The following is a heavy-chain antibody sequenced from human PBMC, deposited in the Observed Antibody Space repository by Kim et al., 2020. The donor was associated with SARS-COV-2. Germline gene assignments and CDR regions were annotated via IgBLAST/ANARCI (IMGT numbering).Heavy chain of an antibody. CDR3: ARMKGESYYFDY. CDR1: GGSFSGYY. V-gene: IGHV4-34*01. Sequence: SETLSLTCAVYGGSFSGYYWSWIRQPPGKGLEWIGEINHSGRTNYNPSLKSRVTISVDTSKNQFSLKLSSVTAADTAVYYCARMKGESYYFDYWGQGTLV. CDR2: INHSGRT. D-gene: IGHD3-16*01. J-gene: IGHJ4*02.